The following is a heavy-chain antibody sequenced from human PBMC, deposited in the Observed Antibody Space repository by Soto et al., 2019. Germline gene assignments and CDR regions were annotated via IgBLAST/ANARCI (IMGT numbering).Heavy chain of an antibody. D-gene: IGHD3-10*01. J-gene: IGHJ4*02. Sequence: QITLKESGPTLVKPTQTLTLTCTFSGFSLSTSGVGVGWIGQPPGKALEWLALIYWDDDKRYSPSLKSRLTITKDTSKNQVDLTMTNMDPVDTATYYYAHRNVRAGSHTFDYWGQGTLVTVSS. CDR2: IYWDDDK. V-gene: IGHV2-5*02. CDR1: GFSLSTSGVG. CDR3: AHRNVRAGSHTFDY.